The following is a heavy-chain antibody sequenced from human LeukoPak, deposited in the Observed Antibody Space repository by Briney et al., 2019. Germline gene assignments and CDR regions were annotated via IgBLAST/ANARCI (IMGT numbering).Heavy chain of an antibody. CDR2: ISVSGNT. D-gene: IGHD2-15*01. V-gene: IGHV3-23*01. CDR3: AKAPVTTCSGAYCYPFDY. J-gene: IGHJ4*02. CDR1: GFTVSSYA. Sequence: GGSLRLSCAASGFTVSSYAMSWVRQGPGKGLEWGSAISVSGNTYHADSVKGRFTISRDSSKNTLYLQMNSLRAEDAAVYYCAKAPVTTCSGAYCYPFDYWGQGTLVTVSS.